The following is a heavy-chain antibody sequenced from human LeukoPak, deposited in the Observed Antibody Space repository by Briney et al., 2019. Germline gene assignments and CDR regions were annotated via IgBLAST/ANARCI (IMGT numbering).Heavy chain of an antibody. CDR2: INHSGST. D-gene: IGHD3-10*01. Sequence: SETLSLTCIVSGGSISSGDYYWSWIRQPPGKGLEWIGYINHSGSTYYKPSLKSRVTISVDRSKNHFSLNLSYVTAADTAVYYCARGDPFKITLDYWGQGTLVTVSS. V-gene: IGHV4-30-2*01. J-gene: IGHJ4*02. CDR1: GGSISSGDYY. CDR3: ARGDPFKITLDY.